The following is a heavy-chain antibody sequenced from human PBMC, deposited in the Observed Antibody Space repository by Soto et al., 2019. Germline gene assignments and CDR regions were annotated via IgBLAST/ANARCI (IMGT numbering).Heavy chain of an antibody. V-gene: IGHV3-23*01. CDR1: GFTFSSYA. CDR2: ISGSGGST. D-gene: IGHD3-22*01. J-gene: IGHJ6*02. CDR3: AKDLRYDSSGLRKYYYYGMDV. Sequence: GGSLRLSCAASGFTFSSYAMSWVRQAPGKGLEWVSAISGSGGSTYYADSVKGRFTISRDNSKNTLYLQMNSLRAEDTAVYYCAKDLRYDSSGLRKYYYYGMDVWGQGTTVTVSS.